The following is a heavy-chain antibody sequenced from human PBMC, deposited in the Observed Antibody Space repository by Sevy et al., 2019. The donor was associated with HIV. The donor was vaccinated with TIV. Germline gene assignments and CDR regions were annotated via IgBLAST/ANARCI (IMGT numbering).Heavy chain of an antibody. J-gene: IGHJ4*02. Sequence: ASVKVSCKTSGYTFTNYGVTWVRQAPGQGLEWMGWISGYNGNTKYAEKLQNRVTMTTDTSTSTAYMELRSLRHDDTAVYYCARDESFSLIVVDLDYWGQRTLVTVSS. V-gene: IGHV1-18*01. D-gene: IGHD3-22*01. CDR2: ISGYNGNT. CDR3: ARDESFSLIVVDLDY. CDR1: GYTFTNYG.